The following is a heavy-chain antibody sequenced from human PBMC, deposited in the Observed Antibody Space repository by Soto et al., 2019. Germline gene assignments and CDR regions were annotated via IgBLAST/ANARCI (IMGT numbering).Heavy chain of an antibody. V-gene: IGHV2-5*02. Sequence: QITLKESGPALVKPTQTLTLTCTSSGFSLTTNGVGVAWIRQPPGKALEWLALINWEDDRHYNPSLTSRLTITKDTSKNQVVLTMTNMDPVDTATYYCAHKEFRTSSPFDFGGPGILVTVSS. CDR3: AHKEFRTSSPFDF. CDR1: GFSLTTNGVG. J-gene: IGHJ4*02. CDR2: INWEDDR.